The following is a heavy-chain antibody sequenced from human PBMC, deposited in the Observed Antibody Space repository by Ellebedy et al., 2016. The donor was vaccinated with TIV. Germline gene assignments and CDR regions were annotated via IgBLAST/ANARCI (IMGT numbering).Heavy chain of an antibody. D-gene: IGHD4-23*01. J-gene: IGHJ3*01. CDR1: GLTFSSHA. V-gene: IGHV3-23*01. CDR3: ARDPVGVGPAFDV. Sequence: GESLKISCAASGLTFSSHAMSWVRQAPGQGLEWVSSITDRGGNTYYADSVKGRFTISSNNSKDTLFLQMTRLRAEETAIYFCARDPVGVGPAFDVWGQGTMVTVSS. CDR2: ITDRGGNT.